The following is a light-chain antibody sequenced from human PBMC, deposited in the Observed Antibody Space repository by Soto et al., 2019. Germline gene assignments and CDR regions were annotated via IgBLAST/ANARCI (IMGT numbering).Light chain of an antibody. CDR2: DVS. V-gene: IGLV2-11*01. CDR3: CSYAGSPYV. CDR1: SSDVGEYDY. Sequence: QSAPTQPRSVSGSPGQSVTISCTGTSSDVGEYDYVSWYQQHPGKAPKLMIFDVSERPSGVPDRFSGSKTGNTASLTISVLQAEDEADYYCCSYAGSPYVFGTGTKLTVL. J-gene: IGLJ1*01.